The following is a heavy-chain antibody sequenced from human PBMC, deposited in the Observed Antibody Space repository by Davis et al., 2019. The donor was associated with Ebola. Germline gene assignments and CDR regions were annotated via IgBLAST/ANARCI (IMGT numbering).Heavy chain of an antibody. CDR3: ARLNTKYGIDV. J-gene: IGHJ6*02. Sequence: MPGGSLRLSCVVSGLTFSAYAMSWVRQPPGKGLEWIGEMYHSGSSTYNPFLKSRVTISVDKSKNLFSLKLTSVTAADTALYYCARLNTKYGIDVWGQGTSVTVSS. CDR1: GLTFSAYAM. V-gene: IGHV4-4*02. CDR2: MYHSGSS.